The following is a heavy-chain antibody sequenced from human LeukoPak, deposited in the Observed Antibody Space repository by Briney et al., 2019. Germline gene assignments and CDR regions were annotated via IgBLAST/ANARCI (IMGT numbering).Heavy chain of an antibody. CDR3: ARDRGDDYSPFFDY. D-gene: IGHD4-11*01. J-gene: IGHJ4*02. CDR1: GGSISSYY. Sequence: PSETLSLTCTVSGGSISSYYWSWLRQPPGKGLEWIGYIYYSGGTNYNPSLKSRVTISVDTSKNQFSLKLSSVTAADTAVYYCARDRGDDYSPFFDYWGQGTLVTVSS. CDR2: IYYSGGT. V-gene: IGHV4-59*01.